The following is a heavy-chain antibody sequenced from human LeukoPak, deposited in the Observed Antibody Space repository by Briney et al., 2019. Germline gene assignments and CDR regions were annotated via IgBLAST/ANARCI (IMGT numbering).Heavy chain of an antibody. CDR1: GFTFNTYT. J-gene: IGHJ3*02. Sequence: GGSLRLSCAASGFTFNTYTMNWVRQAPGRGLEWVSSISSGTSYIYYADSVKGRFTISRDNAKNSLYLQMNSLRAEDTAVYYCARDPTSSWETAFDIWGQGTMVTVSS. D-gene: IGHD1-26*01. CDR3: ARDPTSSWETAFDI. V-gene: IGHV3-21*01. CDR2: ISSGTSYI.